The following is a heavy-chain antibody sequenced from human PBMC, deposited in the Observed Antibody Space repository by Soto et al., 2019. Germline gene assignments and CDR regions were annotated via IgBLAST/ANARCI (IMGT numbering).Heavy chain of an antibody. V-gene: IGHV4-59*08. CDR1: GGSISSYY. J-gene: IGHJ6*02. Sequence: SETLSLTCTVSGGSISSYYWSWIRQPPGKGLEWIGYIYYSGSTNYNPSLKSRVTISVDTYKNQFSLKLSSVTAADTAVYYCARHRGVSYYYGMDVWGQGTTVTVS. CDR2: IYYSGST. CDR3: ARHRGVSYYYGMDV. D-gene: IGHD3-16*01.